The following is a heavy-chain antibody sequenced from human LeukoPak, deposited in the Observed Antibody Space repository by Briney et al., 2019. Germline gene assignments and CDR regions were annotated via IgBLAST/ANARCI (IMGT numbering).Heavy chain of an antibody. Sequence: SVKVSCKASGGTFSSYAISWVRQAPGQGLEGMGGIIPIFGTANNAQKFQGRVTITTDESTSTAYMELSSLRSEDTAVYYCARGGSIAAAGIGYYYYYMDVWGKGTTVTVSS. CDR2: IIPIFGTA. V-gene: IGHV1-69*05. D-gene: IGHD6-13*01. CDR1: GGTFSSYA. J-gene: IGHJ6*03. CDR3: ARGGSIAAAGIGYYYYYMDV.